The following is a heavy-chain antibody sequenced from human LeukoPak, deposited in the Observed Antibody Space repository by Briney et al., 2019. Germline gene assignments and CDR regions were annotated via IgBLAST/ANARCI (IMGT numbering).Heavy chain of an antibody. D-gene: IGHD1-14*01. CDR2: INHSGSA. V-gene: IGHV4-30-4*08. Sequence: SQTLSLTCTVSGGSISSGDYYWSWIRQPPGKGLEWIGEINHSGSAKYNPSLKSRVTILVDTSKNQFSLKLSSATAADTAVYYCASNRPTLRVNDYWGQGALVTVSS. CDR1: GGSISSGDYY. CDR3: ASNRPTLRVNDY. J-gene: IGHJ4*02.